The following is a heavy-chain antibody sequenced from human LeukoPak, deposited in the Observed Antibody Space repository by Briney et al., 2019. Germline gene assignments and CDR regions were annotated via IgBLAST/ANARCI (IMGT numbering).Heavy chain of an antibody. V-gene: IGHV4-59*01. CDR2: TYYTGST. D-gene: IGHD2-15*01. Sequence: KPSETLSLTCAVYGGSFSSYYWNWIRQPPGKGLEWIGYTYYTGSTNYNPSLKSRVTISVDTSKNQFSLKLSSVTAADTAVYYCARGYCSGGNCFYFDQWGQGTLVTVSS. CDR3: ARGYCSGGNCFYFDQ. J-gene: IGHJ4*02. CDR1: GGSFSSYY.